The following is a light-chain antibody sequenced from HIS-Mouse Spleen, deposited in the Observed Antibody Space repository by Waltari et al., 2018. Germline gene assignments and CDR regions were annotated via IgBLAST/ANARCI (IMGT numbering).Light chain of an antibody. Sequence: SYVLTQPPSVSVAPGQTARITCGGTNLGSKSGHWYQQKPGQAPVLVVYDDSDRPSGIPERFSGSNSGNTATLTISRVEAGDEADYYCQVWDSSSDHVVFGGGTKLTVL. CDR2: DDS. CDR1: NLGSKS. CDR3: QVWDSSSDHVV. J-gene: IGLJ2*01. V-gene: IGLV3-21*02.